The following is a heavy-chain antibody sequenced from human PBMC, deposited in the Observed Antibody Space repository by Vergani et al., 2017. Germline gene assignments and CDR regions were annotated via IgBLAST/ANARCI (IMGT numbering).Heavy chain of an antibody. D-gene: IGHD6-13*01. CDR1: GFTFSSYS. CDR3: ARVRAAAGDFDY. V-gene: IGHV3-21*01. J-gene: IGHJ4*02. CDR2: ISSSSSYI. Sequence: EVQLVESGGGLVKPGGSLRLSCAASGFTFSSYSMNWVRQGPGKGLEWVSSISSSSSYIYYADSVKGRFTISRDNAKNSLYLQMNSLRAEDTAVYYCARVRAAAGDFDYWGQGTLVTVSS.